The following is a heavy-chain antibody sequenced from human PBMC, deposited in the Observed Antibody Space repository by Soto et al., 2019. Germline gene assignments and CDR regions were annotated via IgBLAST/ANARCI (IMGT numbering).Heavy chain of an antibody. CDR1: GGSISSGGYY. D-gene: IGHD2-15*01. CDR2: IYYSGST. V-gene: IGHV4-31*03. J-gene: IGHJ4*02. Sequence: SETLSLTCTVSGGSISSGGYYWSWIRQHPGKGLEWIGYIYYSGSTYYNPSLKSRVTISVDTSKNQFSLKLSSVTAADTAVYYCARDRECSGGTCYNYFDYWGQGTLVTVSS. CDR3: ARDRECSGGTCYNYFDY.